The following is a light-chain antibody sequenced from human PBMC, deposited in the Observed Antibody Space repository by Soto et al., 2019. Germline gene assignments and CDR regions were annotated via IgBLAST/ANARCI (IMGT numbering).Light chain of an antibody. CDR3: QQYNSYSGT. Sequence: DIQMTQSPSTLSASVGDRVTITCRASQSISSWLAWYQQKPGKAPNLLIYDASSLESGVPSRFSGNGSGTEFTLTISSLQHDDFATYYCQQYNSYSGTFGQGTKVEIK. V-gene: IGKV1-5*01. J-gene: IGKJ1*01. CDR2: DAS. CDR1: QSISSW.